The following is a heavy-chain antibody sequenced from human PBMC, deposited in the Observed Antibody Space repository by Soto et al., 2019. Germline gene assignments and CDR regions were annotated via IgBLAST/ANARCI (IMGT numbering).Heavy chain of an antibody. D-gene: IGHD2-8*02. Sequence: SETLSLTCTVSGGSFSSGGYYWSWIRQLPGKGLEWIGYIYYSGSTYYNPSLKSPFTISLDTSKNQFSLKLSSVTAADTAVYYCARATSFSGHHGYWGQGTLVTVSS. CDR2: IYYSGST. V-gene: IGHV4-31*01. J-gene: IGHJ4*02. CDR3: ARATSFSGHHGY. CDR1: GGSFSSGGYY.